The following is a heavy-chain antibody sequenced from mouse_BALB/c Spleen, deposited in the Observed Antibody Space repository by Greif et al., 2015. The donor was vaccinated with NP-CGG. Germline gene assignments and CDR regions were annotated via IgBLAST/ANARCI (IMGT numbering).Heavy chain of an antibody. CDR1: GFTFSDFY. D-gene: IGHD1-1*01. V-gene: IGHV7-1*02. J-gene: IGHJ1*01. Sequence: EVKLVESGGGLVQPGGSLRLSCATSGFTFSDFYMEWVRQPPGKRLEWIAASRNKANDYTTEYSASVKGRFIVSRDTSQSILYLQMNALRAEDTAIYYCARDYYGSSYWYFDVWVAGTTVTVSS. CDR3: ARDYYGSSYWYFDV. CDR2: SRNKANDYTT.